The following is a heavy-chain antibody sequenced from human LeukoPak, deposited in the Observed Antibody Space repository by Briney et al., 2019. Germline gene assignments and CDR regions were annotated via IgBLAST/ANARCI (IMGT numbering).Heavy chain of an antibody. D-gene: IGHD2-2*01. CDR3: ARRLIVVVPAAPTHAFDI. J-gene: IGHJ3*02. V-gene: IGHV1-2*02. Sequence: GASVKVSCKASGYTFTGYYMHWVRQAPGQGLEWMGWINPNSGGTNYAQKFQGRVTMTRDTSISTAYMELSRLRSDDTAVYYCARRLIVVVPAAPTHAFDIWGQGTMVTVSS. CDR2: INPNSGGT. CDR1: GYTFTGYY.